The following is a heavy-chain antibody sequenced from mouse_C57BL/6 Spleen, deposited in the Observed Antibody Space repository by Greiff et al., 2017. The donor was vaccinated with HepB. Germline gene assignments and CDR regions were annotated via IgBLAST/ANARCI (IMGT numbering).Heavy chain of an antibody. Sequence: QVTLKESGPGILQSSQTLSLTCSFSGFSLSTSGMGVSWIRQPSGKGLEWLAHIYWDDDKRYNPSLKSRLTISKDTSRNQVFLKITSVDTADTATYDCAFTVVAPHWYFDVWGTGTTVTVSS. CDR1: GFSLSTSGMG. V-gene: IGHV8-12*01. D-gene: IGHD1-1*01. CDR2: IYWDDDK. J-gene: IGHJ1*03. CDR3: AFTVVAPHWYFDV.